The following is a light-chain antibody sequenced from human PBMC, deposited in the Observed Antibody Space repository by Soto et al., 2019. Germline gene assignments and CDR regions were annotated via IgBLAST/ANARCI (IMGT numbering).Light chain of an antibody. CDR2: DVN. J-gene: IGLJ1*01. CDR1: SSDVGSYDY. Sequence: QAVVTQPASVSGSPGQSITFSCTGTSSDVGSYDYVSWHQQHPGKAPKLIIYDVNNRPSGVPSRFSGSKSGNTASLIISGLQTEDEADYYCCAYSTGGTHVFGTGTKVTVL. V-gene: IGLV2-14*03. CDR3: CAYSTGGTHV.